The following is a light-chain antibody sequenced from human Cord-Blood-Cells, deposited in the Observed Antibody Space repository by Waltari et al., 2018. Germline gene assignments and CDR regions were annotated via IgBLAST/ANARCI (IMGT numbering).Light chain of an antibody. Sequence: IVLNTASATLSFSPGEKATLPCRASQRVSSYLAWYQQKPGQAPRLLIYDASNRATGIPARFSGSGSGTDFTLTISSLEPEDFAVYYCQQRSNWIFTFGPGTKVDIK. CDR2: DAS. V-gene: IGKV3-11*01. CDR1: QRVSSY. CDR3: QQRSNWIFT. J-gene: IGKJ3*01.